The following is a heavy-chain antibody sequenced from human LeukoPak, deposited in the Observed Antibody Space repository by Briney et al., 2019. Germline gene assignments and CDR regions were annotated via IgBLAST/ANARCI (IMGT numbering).Heavy chain of an antibody. D-gene: IGHD6-13*01. CDR1: GFTFSNYA. CDR2: MSYDGSNI. J-gene: IGHJ5*02. Sequence: GGSLRLSCAAPGFTFSNYAMHWVRKAPGKGLEGVAVMSYDGSNIFYADSVKGRFTISRDNSKNTLYLQMNSLRAEDTAVYYCAREFIAAASNWFDPWGQGTLVTVSS. CDR3: AREFIAAASNWFDP. V-gene: IGHV3-30-3*01.